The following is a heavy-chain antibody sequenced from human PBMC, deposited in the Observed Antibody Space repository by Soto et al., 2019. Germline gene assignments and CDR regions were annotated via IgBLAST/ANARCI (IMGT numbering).Heavy chain of an antibody. CDR3: AREYREYYYDSSGYYPSAFDI. Sequence: ASVKVSCKASGYTFTSYGISCVRQAPGQGLEWMGWISAYNGNTNYAQKLQGRVTMTTDTSTSTAYMELRSLRSDDTAVYYCAREYREYYYDSSGYYPSAFDIWGQGTMVTVSS. D-gene: IGHD3-22*01. J-gene: IGHJ3*02. V-gene: IGHV1-18*01. CDR2: ISAYNGNT. CDR1: GYTFTSYG.